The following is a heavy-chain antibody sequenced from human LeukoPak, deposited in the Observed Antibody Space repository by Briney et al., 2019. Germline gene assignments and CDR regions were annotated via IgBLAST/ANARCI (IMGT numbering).Heavy chain of an antibody. V-gene: IGHV4-34*01. Sequence: SETLSLTCAVYGGSFSGYYRSWIRQPPGKGLEWIGEINHSGSTNYNPSLKSRVTISVDTSKNQFSLKLSSVTAADTAVYYCARGPYSSSWRYYYYGMDVWGQGTTVTVSS. J-gene: IGHJ6*02. CDR1: GGSFSGYY. D-gene: IGHD6-13*01. CDR3: ARGPYSSSWRYYYYGMDV. CDR2: INHSGST.